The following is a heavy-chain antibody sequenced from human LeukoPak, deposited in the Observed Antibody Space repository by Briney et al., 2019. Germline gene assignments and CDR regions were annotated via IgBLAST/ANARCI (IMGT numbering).Heavy chain of an antibody. D-gene: IGHD5-18*01. Sequence: GGSLRLSCAASGFTFSNYAMSCARQAPGKGLEWVSSISGSGASTYYADSVKGRFPISRDNSKTTLYLQMNSLRAEDTAVYYCAKRRGYISDDMDVWGQGTTVTVSS. V-gene: IGHV3-23*01. J-gene: IGHJ6*02. CDR2: ISGSGAST. CDR3: AKRRGYISDDMDV. CDR1: GFTFSNYA.